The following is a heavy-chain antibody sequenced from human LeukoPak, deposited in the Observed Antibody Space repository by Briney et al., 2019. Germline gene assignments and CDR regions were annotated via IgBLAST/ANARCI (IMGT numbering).Heavy chain of an antibody. J-gene: IGHJ4*02. CDR3: ARAWGPARPFDY. V-gene: IGHV1-69*13. CDR2: IIPIFGTA. Sequence: SVKVSCKATGGTFSSYAISWVRQAPGQGLEWMGGIIPIFGTANYAQKFQGRVTITADESTSTAYMELSSLRSEDTAVYYCARAWGPARPFDYWGQGTQVTVSS. CDR1: GGTFSSYA. D-gene: IGHD3-16*01.